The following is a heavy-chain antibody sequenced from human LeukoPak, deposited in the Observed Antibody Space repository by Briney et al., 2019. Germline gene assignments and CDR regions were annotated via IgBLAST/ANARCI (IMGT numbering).Heavy chain of an antibody. CDR3: AKDLRWGLDY. Sequence: PGGSLRLSCAASGFTFSIYGMSWVRHAPGKGREWVSAISGSGCGTYCAESVKGRFTVSRDNSKNTLFLKMNSLRAEDTAIYYCAKDLRWGLDYWGQGTLVTVSS. V-gene: IGHV3-23*01. J-gene: IGHJ4*02. D-gene: IGHD7-27*01. CDR1: GFTFSIYG. CDR2: ISGSGCGT.